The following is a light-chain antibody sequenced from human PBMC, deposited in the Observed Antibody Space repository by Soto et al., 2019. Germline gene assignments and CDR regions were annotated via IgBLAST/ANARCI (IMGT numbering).Light chain of an antibody. V-gene: IGKV1-5*01. CDR3: QHYDTYPFT. CDR1: QSISSW. Sequence: DIQMTQVPSTLSASVGDRVTITCRASQSISSWLAWYQQKPGKAPILLIYDASSLESGVPSRFSGSGSGTEFPLTISSLQPDDFATYYCQHYDTYPFTFGPGTKVDIK. J-gene: IGKJ3*01. CDR2: DAS.